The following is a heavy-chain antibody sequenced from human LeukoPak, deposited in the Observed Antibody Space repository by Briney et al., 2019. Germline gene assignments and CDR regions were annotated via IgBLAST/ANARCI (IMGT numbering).Heavy chain of an antibody. Sequence: GGSLRLSCAASGFTFSSYAMSWVRQAPGKGLEWVSAISGSGGSTYYADSVKGRFTISRDYSKNTLYLQMNSLRAEDTAVYYCAKGPEDDFWSGYFDYWGQGTLVTVSS. J-gene: IGHJ4*02. CDR1: GFTFSSYA. V-gene: IGHV3-23*01. CDR2: ISGSGGST. D-gene: IGHD3-3*01. CDR3: AKGPEDDFWSGYFDY.